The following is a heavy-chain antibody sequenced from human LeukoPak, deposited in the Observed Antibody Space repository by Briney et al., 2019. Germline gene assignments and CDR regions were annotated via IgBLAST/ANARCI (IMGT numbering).Heavy chain of an antibody. Sequence: PGGSLRLSCAASGFTFSSYWMSWVRQAPGKGLEWVANIKQDGSERYYVDSVKGRFSISRDNAKNSLYLQMNSLRAEDTAVYYCARDTGYYYYMDVWGKGTTVTVSS. CDR2: IKQDGSER. CDR1: GFTFSSYW. V-gene: IGHV3-7*01. D-gene: IGHD1-14*01. J-gene: IGHJ6*03. CDR3: ARDTGYYYYMDV.